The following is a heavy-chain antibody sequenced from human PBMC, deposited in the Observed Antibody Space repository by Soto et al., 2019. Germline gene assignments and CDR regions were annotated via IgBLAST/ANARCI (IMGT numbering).Heavy chain of an antibody. D-gene: IGHD2-15*01. CDR3: ARIYCSGGSCYRSDDY. V-gene: IGHV3-72*01. CDR1: GFTFSDHY. CDR2: TRNKANSYTT. J-gene: IGHJ4*02. Sequence: EVQLVESGGGLVQPGGSLRLSCAASGFTFSDHYMDWVRQAPGTGLEWVGRTRNKANSYTTEYAASVKGRFTISRDDSKNSLYLQMNSLKTEDTAVYYCARIYCSGGSCYRSDDYWGQGTLVTVSS.